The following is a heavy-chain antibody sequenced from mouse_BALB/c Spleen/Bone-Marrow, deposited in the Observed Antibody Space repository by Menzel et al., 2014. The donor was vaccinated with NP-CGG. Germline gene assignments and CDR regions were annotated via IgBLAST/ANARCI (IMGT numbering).Heavy chain of an antibody. V-gene: IGHV7-3*02. CDR1: GFTFTDYY. J-gene: IGHJ4*01. CDR2: IRNKANGHTT. CDR3: ARDDYYAMDY. Sequence: EVHLVESGGGLVQPGGSPRLSCATSGFTFTDYYMSWVRQPPGKALEWLGFIRNKANGHTTEYSASVKGRFTISRDNSQSILYLQMNTLRAEDSATYYCARDDYYAMDYWGQGTSVTVSS.